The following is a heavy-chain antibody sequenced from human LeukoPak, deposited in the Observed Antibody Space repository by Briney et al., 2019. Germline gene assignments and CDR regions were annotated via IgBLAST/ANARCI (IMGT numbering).Heavy chain of an antibody. CDR2: ISSSSYI. D-gene: IGHD5-24*01. V-gene: IGHV3-21*01. CDR1: GFTFSSYS. Sequence: GGSLRLSCAASGFTFSSYSMNWVRQAPGKGLEWVSSISSSSYIYYADSVKGRFTISRDNAKNSLYLQMNSLRAEDTAVYYCARLRRRDGYNYFDYWGQGTLVTVSS. J-gene: IGHJ4*02. CDR3: ARLRRRDGYNYFDY.